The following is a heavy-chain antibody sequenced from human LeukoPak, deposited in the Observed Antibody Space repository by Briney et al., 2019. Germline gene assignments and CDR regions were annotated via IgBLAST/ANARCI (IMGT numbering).Heavy chain of an antibody. J-gene: IGHJ6*03. CDR2: IYYSGST. Sequence: SETLSLTCAVYGGSFSGYYWSWIRQPPGKGLEWIGYIYYSGSTNYNPSLKSRVTISVDTSKNQFSLKLSSVTAADTAVYYCARGVGATLLYYYYYYMDVWGKGTTVTVSS. CDR3: ARGVGATLLYYYYYYMDV. V-gene: IGHV4-59*01. D-gene: IGHD1-26*01. CDR1: GGSFSGYY.